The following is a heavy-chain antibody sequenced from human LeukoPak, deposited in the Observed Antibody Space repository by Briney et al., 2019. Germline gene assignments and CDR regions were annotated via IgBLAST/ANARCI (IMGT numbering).Heavy chain of an antibody. D-gene: IGHD6-13*01. CDR1: GGSISSYY. V-gene: IGHV4-59*12. CDR2: IYYSGST. CDR3: ARVLAAAGNNWFDP. Sequence: SETLSLTCTVSGGSISSYYWSWIRQPPEKGLEWIGYIYYSGSTNYNPSLKSRVTMSVDTSKNQFSLKLSSVTAADTAVYYCARVLAAAGNNWFDPWGQGTLVTVSS. J-gene: IGHJ5*02.